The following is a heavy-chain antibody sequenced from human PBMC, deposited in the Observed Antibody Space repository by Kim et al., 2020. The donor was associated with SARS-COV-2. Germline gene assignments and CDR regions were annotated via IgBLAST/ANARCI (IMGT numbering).Heavy chain of an antibody. J-gene: IGHJ4*02. CDR1: GGSVSSGSYY. CDR3: ARVGSSGWYNY. V-gene: IGHV4-61*01. D-gene: IGHD6-19*01. CDR2: IYYSGST. Sequence: SETLSLTCTVSGGSVSSGSYYWSWIRQPPGKGLEWIGYIYYSGSTNYNPSLKSRVTISVDTSKNQFSLKLSSVTAADTAVYYCARVGSSGWYNYWGQGTLVTVSS.